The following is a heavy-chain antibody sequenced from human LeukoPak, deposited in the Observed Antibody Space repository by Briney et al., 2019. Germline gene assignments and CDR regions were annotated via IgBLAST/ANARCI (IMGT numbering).Heavy chain of an antibody. V-gene: IGHV3-23*01. Sequence: GGSLRLSCVASGFTFSSSVMSWVRQAPGKGLAWVSTVTGSGDKTYYADSVKGRFTISRDNSMNTLYLQMNSLRVEDTAVYYCGRYCSGVSCYKGLDPWGQGTLVTVSS. CDR1: GFTFSSSV. CDR3: GRYCSGVSCYKGLDP. J-gene: IGHJ5*02. CDR2: VTGSGDKT. D-gene: IGHD2-15*01.